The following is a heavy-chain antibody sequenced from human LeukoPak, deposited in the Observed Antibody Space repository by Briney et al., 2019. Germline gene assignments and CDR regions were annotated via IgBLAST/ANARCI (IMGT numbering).Heavy chain of an antibody. D-gene: IGHD6-19*01. CDR3: ARGSRIAVAGTGISY. CDR1: GFTFSSYA. CDR2: ISGSDGST. J-gene: IGHJ4*02. V-gene: IGHV3-23*01. Sequence: GGSLRLSCAASGFTFSSYAMSWVRQAPGEGLEWVSAISGSDGSTYYGDSVKGRFTISRDNSKDTLYLQMNSLIAEDTAVYYCARGSRIAVAGTGISYWGQGTLVTVSS.